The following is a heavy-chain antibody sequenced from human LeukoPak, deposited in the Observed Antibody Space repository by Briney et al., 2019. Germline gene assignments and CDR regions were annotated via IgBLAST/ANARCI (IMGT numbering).Heavy chain of an antibody. V-gene: IGHV3-23*01. D-gene: IGHD6-19*01. CDR1: GFTFRNYW. CDR2: ISGSGGST. J-gene: IGHJ4*02. CDR3: AKGYSSGWDPYDY. Sequence: PGGSLRLSCAASGFTFRNYWMHWVRQAPGKGLEWVSAISGSGGSTYYADSVKGRFTISRDNSKNTLYLQMNSLRAEDTAVYYCAKGYSSGWDPYDYWGQGTLVTVSS.